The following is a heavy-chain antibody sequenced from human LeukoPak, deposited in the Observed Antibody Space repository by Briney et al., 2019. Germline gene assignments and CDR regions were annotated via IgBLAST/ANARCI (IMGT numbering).Heavy chain of an antibody. CDR1: GDSISNYF. J-gene: IGHJ4*02. D-gene: IGHD6-19*01. CDR2: IYPSGST. V-gene: IGHV4-4*07. Sequence: SETLSLTCTVSGDSISNYFWSWIRQPAGKGLEWIGRIYPSGSTDYNPSLKSRVTMSLDTSKNQFSLKLWSVTAADTAVYYCARLSAVAVGPVDYWGQGTLVTVSS. CDR3: ARLSAVAVGPVDY.